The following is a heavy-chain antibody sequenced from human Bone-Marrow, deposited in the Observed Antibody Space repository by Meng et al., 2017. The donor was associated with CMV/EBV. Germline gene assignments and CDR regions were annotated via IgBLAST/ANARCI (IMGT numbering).Heavy chain of an antibody. CDR2: ISGSGGST. J-gene: IGHJ6*02. D-gene: IGHD3-22*01. Sequence: GESLKISCAASGFTFSSYAMSWVRQAPGKGLEWVSAISGSGGSTYYADSVKGRFTISRDNSKNTLYLQMNSLRAEDTAVYYCARDSYYDVYYYGMDVWGQGTTVTVSS. CDR3: ARDSYYDVYYYGMDV. CDR1: GFTFSSYA. V-gene: IGHV3-23*01.